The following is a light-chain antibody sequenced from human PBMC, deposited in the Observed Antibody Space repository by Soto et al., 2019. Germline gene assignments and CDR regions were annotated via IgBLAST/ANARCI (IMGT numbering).Light chain of an antibody. Sequence: EIVLTQSPATLSLSPGERATLSCRASQSVNSYLAWYQQKPGQAPRLLIYDASNRAAGIPARFSGSGSGTDFTLTISSLQPEDFATYYCQQLKSYPITFGQGTRLEIK. J-gene: IGKJ5*01. CDR2: DAS. V-gene: IGKV3-11*01. CDR3: QQLKSYPIT. CDR1: QSVNSY.